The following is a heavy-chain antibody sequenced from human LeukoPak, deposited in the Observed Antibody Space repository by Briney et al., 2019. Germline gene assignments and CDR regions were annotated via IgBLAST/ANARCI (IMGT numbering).Heavy chain of an antibody. CDR1: GFTFSSYS. V-gene: IGHV3-21*01. J-gene: IGHJ4*02. CDR3: ARAYDILTGPFDY. Sequence: PGGSLRLSCAASGFTFSSYSMNWVRQALGKGLEWVSSISSSSSYIYYADSVKGRFTISRDNAKNSLYLQMNSLRAEDTAVYYCARAYDILTGPFDYWGQGTLVTVSS. CDR2: ISSSSSYI. D-gene: IGHD3-9*01.